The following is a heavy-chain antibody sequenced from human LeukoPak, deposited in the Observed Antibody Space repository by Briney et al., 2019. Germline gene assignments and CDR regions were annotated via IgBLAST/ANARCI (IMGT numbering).Heavy chain of an antibody. V-gene: IGHV3-48*04. J-gene: IGHJ4*02. CDR3: ARDLDYGDPYYFDY. Sequence: GGSLRLSCAASEFTFSSYAMNWVRQAPGKGLEWVSYISSSSSTIYYADSVKGRFTISRDNAKNSLYLQMNSLRAEDTAVYYCARDLDYGDPYYFDYWGQGTLVTVSS. CDR1: EFTFSSYA. D-gene: IGHD4-17*01. CDR2: ISSSSSTI.